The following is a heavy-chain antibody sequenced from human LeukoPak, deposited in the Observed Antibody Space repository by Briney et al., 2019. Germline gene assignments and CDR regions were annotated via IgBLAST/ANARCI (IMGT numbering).Heavy chain of an antibody. Sequence: GGSLRLSCAASGFAFSNHWMHWVRQAPGKGLVWVSRIKSDGTYSDYADSVKGRFTVSRDNARNTLYLQMNSLRAEDTAVYYCARADKWEPYFDYWGQGTLVTVSS. CDR1: GFAFSNHW. V-gene: IGHV3-74*01. J-gene: IGHJ4*02. CDR2: IKSDGTYS. D-gene: IGHD1-26*01. CDR3: ARADKWEPYFDY.